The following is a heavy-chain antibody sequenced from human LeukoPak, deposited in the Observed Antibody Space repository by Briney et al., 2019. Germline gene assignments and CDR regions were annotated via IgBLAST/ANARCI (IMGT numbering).Heavy chain of an antibody. CDR2: INHAGHS. V-gene: IGHV4-34*01. Sequence: SETLSLTCAVYGESFSGFYWRWIRQSPGRGLERIGEINHAGHSTYNPSLKSRVTFSVDTSKNQVSLNLKSITAADTAVYYCARSRCGGDCYSSRWLPFYGYYYYYMDVWGKGTTVTVSS. D-gene: IGHD2-21*02. J-gene: IGHJ6*03. CDR3: ARSRCGGDCYSSRWLPFYGYYYYYMDV. CDR1: GESFSGFY.